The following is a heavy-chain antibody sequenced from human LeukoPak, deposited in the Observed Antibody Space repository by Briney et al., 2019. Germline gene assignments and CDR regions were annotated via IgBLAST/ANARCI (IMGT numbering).Heavy chain of an antibody. CDR2: ISAYNGNT. V-gene: IGHV1-18*01. CDR1: GYTFTSYG. CDR3: ARDGGYYYDSSGYEDY. J-gene: IGHJ4*02. Sequence: ASVKVSCEASGYTFTSYGISWVRQAPGQGLEWMGWISAYNGNTNYAQKLQGRVTMTTDTSTSTAYMELRSLRSDDTAVYYCARDGGYYYDSSGYEDYWGQGTLVTVSS. D-gene: IGHD3-22*01.